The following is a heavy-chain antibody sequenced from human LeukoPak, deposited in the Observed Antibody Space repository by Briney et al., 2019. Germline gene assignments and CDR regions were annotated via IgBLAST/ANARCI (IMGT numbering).Heavy chain of an antibody. CDR3: ARDYYESSGYYYDATALSD. J-gene: IGHJ4*02. D-gene: IGHD3-22*01. CDR2: IKSDGSST. Sequence: GGSLRLSCAAAGFTFSSYCMHWVRQAPGKGLVWVSRIKSDGSSTSYSDSVKGRFTISRDNARNTVYLQMNSLRAEDTAVYYCARDYYESSGYYYDATALSDWGQGTLVTVSS. V-gene: IGHV3-74*01. CDR1: GFTFSSYC.